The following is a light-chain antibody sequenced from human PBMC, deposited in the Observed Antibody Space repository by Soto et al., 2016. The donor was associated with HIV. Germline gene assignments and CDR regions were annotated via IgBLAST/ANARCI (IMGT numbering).Light chain of an antibody. J-gene: IGKJ1*01. V-gene: IGKV1-33*01. CDR1: QDISNY. CDR3: QQYNSYSWT. CDR2: DAS. Sequence: DIQMTQSPSSLSASVGDRVTITCQASQDISNYLNWYQQKPGKAPKLLIYDASNLETGVPSRFSGSGSGTDFTFTISSLQPEDIATYYCQQYNSYSWTFGQGTKVE.